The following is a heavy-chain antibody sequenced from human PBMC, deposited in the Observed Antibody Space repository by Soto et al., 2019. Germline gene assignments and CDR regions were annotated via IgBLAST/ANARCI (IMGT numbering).Heavy chain of an antibody. V-gene: IGHV1-18*01. D-gene: IGHD2-2*01. CDR3: ARWHCSSTNCPSNASDI. CDR1: GYTFISYG. CDR2: ITTYNDNT. J-gene: IGHJ3*02. Sequence: ASVKVSCKASGYTFISYGISWVRQAPGQGLEWVGWITTYNDNTHYAQKFQGRVTMTTDTSTTTAYMEVRSLRSDDTAVYYCARWHCSSTNCPSNASDIWGQGTMVTVSS.